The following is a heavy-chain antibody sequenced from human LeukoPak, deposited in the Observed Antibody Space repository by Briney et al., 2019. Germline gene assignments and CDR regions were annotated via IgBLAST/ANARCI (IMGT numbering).Heavy chain of an antibody. V-gene: IGHV3-23*01. Sequence: GGSLRLSCAASGFTFRSYAMSWVRQAPGKGLEWVSAISGSGGSTYYADSVKGRFTISRDNSKNTLYLQMNSPRAEDTAVYYCAKGFATYYYDSSGYVDFWGQGTLVTVSS. CDR3: AKGFATYYYDSSGYVDF. CDR2: ISGSGGST. J-gene: IGHJ4*02. CDR1: GFTFRSYA. D-gene: IGHD3-22*01.